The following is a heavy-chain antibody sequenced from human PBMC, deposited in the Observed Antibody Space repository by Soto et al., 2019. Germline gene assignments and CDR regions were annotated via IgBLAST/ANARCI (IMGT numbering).Heavy chain of an antibody. CDR1: GGSISSGDHY. CDR3: ARSKSPYYDSSGYYDYFDY. Sequence: QVQLQESGPGLVQPSQTLSLTCTVSGGSISSGDHYWSWIRQPPGKGLEWIGYIYYSGSTYYNPSLKSRVTISVDTSKTQFSLKLSSVTAADTAVYYCARSKSPYYDSSGYYDYFDYWGQGTLVTVSS. CDR2: IYYSGST. V-gene: IGHV4-30-4*01. J-gene: IGHJ4*02. D-gene: IGHD3-22*01.